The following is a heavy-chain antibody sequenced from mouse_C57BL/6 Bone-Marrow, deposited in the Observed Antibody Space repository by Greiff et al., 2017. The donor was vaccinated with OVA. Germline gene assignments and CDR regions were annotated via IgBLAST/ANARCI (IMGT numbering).Heavy chain of an antibody. CDR2: IYPSDSET. Sequence: GQREQEGAERGRPGSAVYLSCTVSGYSFTSYCMHWVKQRPIQGLEWLGNIYPSDSETHYNQQFNDKATLTVDKSSSTAYMQLSSLTSEDSAVYYCASGYYDGSSNYWGQGTTLTVSS. V-gene: IGHV1-52*01. CDR3: ASGYYDGSSNY. CDR1: GYSFTSYC. J-gene: IGHJ2*01. D-gene: IGHD1-1*01.